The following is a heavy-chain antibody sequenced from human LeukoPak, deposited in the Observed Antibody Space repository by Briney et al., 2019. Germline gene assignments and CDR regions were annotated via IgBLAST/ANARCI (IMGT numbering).Heavy chain of an antibody. CDR2: IYPDESNI. V-gene: IGHV5-51*01. CDR3: ARPPSRGYSSSFEY. J-gene: IGHJ4*02. Sequence: GESLKISCKGSGYSFATYWIAWVRQMPGKGLEWMGIIYPDESNIRYSPSFQGQVTISADKSISTAYLQWSSLKASDTAIYYCARPPSRGYSSSFEYWGQGPWSPSP. CDR1: GYSFATYW. D-gene: IGHD2-2*03.